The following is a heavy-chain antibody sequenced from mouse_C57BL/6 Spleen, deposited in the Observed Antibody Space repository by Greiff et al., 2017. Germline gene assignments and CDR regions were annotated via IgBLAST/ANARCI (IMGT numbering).Heavy chain of an antibody. Sequence: DVKVVESGGDLVKPGGSLKLSCAASGFTFSSYGMSWVRQTPDKRLEWVATISNGGSYTYYPDSVKGRFTISRDNAKNTLYLQMSSLKAEDTAMYYCARNFDYWGQGTTLTVSS. CDR3: ARNFDY. V-gene: IGHV5-6*02. CDR1: GFTFSSYG. CDR2: ISNGGSYT. J-gene: IGHJ2*01.